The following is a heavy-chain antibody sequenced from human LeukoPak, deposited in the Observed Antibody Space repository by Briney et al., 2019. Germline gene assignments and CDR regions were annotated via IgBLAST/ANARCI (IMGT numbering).Heavy chain of an antibody. J-gene: IGHJ6*02. V-gene: IGHV1-8*01. D-gene: IGHD6-19*01. Sequence: ASLKYSCKASGYTLTSYDITWVRQATGQGLEWMVWMNPNSGNTGYAQKFQGRVTMTRNTSISTVYMELRSLRSEDTAVYYCARGSGQYSSGWYREDYGMDVWGQGTTVTVSS. CDR1: GYTLTSYD. CDR2: MNPNSGNT. CDR3: ARGSGQYSSGWYREDYGMDV.